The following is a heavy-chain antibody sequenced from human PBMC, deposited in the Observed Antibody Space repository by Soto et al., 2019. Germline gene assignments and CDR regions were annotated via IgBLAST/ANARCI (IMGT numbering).Heavy chain of an antibody. V-gene: IGHV3-23*01. Sequence: EVQLLESGGGLVQPGGSLRLSCAASGFTFSSYAMTWVRQAPGKGLEWVASISGSGGSIYDADSVKGRFTITRDNSKNTLFLQMNILRVEATAVYYCAKGNGERRFAWFDPWGQGTLVTVSS. CDR1: GFTFSSYA. CDR2: ISGSGGSI. D-gene: IGHD4-17*01. J-gene: IGHJ5*02. CDR3: AKGNGERRFAWFDP.